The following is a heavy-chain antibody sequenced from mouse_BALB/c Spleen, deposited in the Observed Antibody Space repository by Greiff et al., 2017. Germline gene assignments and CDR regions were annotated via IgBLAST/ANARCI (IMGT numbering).Heavy chain of an antibody. CDR1: GYSFTSYY. CDR2: IDPFNGGT. V-gene: IGHV1S135*01. D-gene: IGHD2-1*01. Sequence: EVQGVESGPELMKPGASVKISCKASGYSFTSYYMHWVKQSHGKSLEWIGYIDPFNGGTSYNQKFKGKATLTVDKSSSTAYMHLSSLTSEDSAVYYCARGRYGNYPYYYAMDYWGQGTSVTVSS. CDR3: ARGRYGNYPYYYAMDY. J-gene: IGHJ4*01.